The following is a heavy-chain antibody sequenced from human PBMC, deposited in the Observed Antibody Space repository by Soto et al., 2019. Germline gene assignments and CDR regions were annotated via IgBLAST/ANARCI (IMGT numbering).Heavy chain of an antibody. CDR2: IYYTGIT. D-gene: IGHD6-19*01. J-gene: IGHJ5*02. CDR3: ARRPRSGSGWFDP. Sequence: SETLSLTCTVSGDSISTNDYYWRWIRQPPGKGLEWIGSIYYTGITYYNPSLKSRVTISVDTSKNQFSLNLGSVTAADTAVYYCARRPRSGSGWFDPWGQGTPVTVSS. V-gene: IGHV4-39*01. CDR1: GDSISTNDYY.